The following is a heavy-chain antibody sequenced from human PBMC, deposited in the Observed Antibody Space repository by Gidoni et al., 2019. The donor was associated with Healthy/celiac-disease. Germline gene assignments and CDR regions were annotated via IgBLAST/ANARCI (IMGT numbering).Heavy chain of an antibody. CDR1: GFTFDDYA. V-gene: IGHV3-9*01. CDR2: ISWNSGSI. D-gene: IGHD3-22*01. J-gene: IGHJ4*02. CDR3: AKDFGGYDSSGYVAY. Sequence: EVQLVESGGGLVQPGRSLRLSCAASGFTFDDYAIHWVRQAPGKGLEWVSGISWNSGSIGYADSVKGRFTISRDNAKNSLYLQMNSLRAEDTALYYCAKDFGGYDSSGYVAYWGQGTLVTVSS.